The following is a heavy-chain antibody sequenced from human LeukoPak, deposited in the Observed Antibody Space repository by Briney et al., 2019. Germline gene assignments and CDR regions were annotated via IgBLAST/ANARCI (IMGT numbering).Heavy chain of an antibody. Sequence: ASVKVSCKASGANFNNYAISWVRQAPGQGLEWMGWINPNSGGTNYAQKFQGRVTMARDTSISTAYMELSSLRSDDTAVYYCARPLYGAASVALNPNSLDYWGQGTLVTVSS. D-gene: IGHD4/OR15-4a*01. CDR1: GANFNNYA. J-gene: IGHJ4*02. CDR3: ARPLYGAASVALNPNSLDY. CDR2: INPNSGGT. V-gene: IGHV1-2*02.